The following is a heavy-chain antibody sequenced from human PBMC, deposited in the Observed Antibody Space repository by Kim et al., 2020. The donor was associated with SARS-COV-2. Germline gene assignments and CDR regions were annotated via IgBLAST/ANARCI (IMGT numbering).Heavy chain of an antibody. J-gene: IGHJ3*02. Sequence: SETLSLTCTVSGGSISSSSYYWGWIRQPPGKGLEWIGSIYYSGSTYYNPSLKSRVTISVDTSKNQFSLKLSSVTAADTAVYYCASLYDSSGYYFGAFDIWGQGTMVTVSS. V-gene: IGHV4-39*01. CDR2: IYYSGST. CDR3: ASLYDSSGYYFGAFDI. D-gene: IGHD3-22*01. CDR1: GGSISSSSYY.